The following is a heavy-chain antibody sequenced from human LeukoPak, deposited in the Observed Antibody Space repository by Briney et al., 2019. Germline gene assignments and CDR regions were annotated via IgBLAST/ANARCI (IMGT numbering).Heavy chain of an antibody. CDR2: IYTSGST. CDR3: VRGAAAVGFDP. CDR1: GGSISSGTYY. D-gene: IGHD6-13*01. J-gene: IGHJ5*02. Sequence: PSETLSLTCTVSGGSISSGTYYWSWIRQPAGKGLEWIGRIYTSGSTNYNPSLKSRVTISVDTSKNQFSLKLSSVTAADTAVYYCVRGAAAVGFDPWGQGTLVTVSS. V-gene: IGHV4-61*02.